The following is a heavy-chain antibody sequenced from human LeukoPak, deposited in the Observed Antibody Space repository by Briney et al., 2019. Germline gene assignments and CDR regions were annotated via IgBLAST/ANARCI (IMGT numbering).Heavy chain of an antibody. D-gene: IGHD3-3*01. J-gene: IGHJ5*02. V-gene: IGHV4-34*01. CDR3: ARGYRYYDFWSGYYGNWFDP. CDR2: INHSGST. Sequence: KPSETLSLTCAVYGGSFSGYYWSWIRQPPGKGLEWIGEINHSGSTNYNPSLKSRVTISVDTSKNQLSLKLSSVTAADTAVYYCARGYRYYDFWSGYYGNWFDPWGQGTLVTVSS. CDR1: GGSFSGYY.